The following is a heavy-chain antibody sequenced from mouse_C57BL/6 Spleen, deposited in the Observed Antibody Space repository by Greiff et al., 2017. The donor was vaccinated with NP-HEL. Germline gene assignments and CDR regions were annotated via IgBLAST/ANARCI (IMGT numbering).Heavy chain of an antibody. CDR3: ARGRVVAPSNYFDY. CDR1: GYTFTSYW. CDR2: IDPSDSET. J-gene: IGHJ2*01. Sequence: VQLQQPGAELVRPGSSVKLSCKASGYTFTSYWMHWVKQRPIQGLEWIGNIDPSDSETHYNQKFKDKATLTVDKSSSTAYMQLSSLTSEDSAVYYCARGRVVAPSNYFDYWGQGTTLTVSS. D-gene: IGHD1-1*01. V-gene: IGHV1-52*01.